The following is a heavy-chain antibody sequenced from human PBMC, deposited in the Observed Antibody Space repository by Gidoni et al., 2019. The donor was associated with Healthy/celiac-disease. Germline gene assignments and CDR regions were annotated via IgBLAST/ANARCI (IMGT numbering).Heavy chain of an antibody. V-gene: IGHV5-51*01. D-gene: IGHD6-13*01. CDR2: IFPGDSDT. CDR3: ARVVTAAGATLDY. Sequence: EVQLVQSGAEVKRPGDSMKSSCKGSGYSFTSYSIGWVRQMPGKGLEWMGIIFPGDSDTRYRPSFQGQVTISADKSISTAYLQWSSLKASDTAMYYCARVVTAAGATLDYWGQGTPVPVSS. J-gene: IGHJ4*02. CDR1: GYSFTSYS.